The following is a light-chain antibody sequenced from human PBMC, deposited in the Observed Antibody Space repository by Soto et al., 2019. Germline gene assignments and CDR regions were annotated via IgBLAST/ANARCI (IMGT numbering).Light chain of an antibody. V-gene: IGLV2-14*01. J-gene: IGLJ1*01. Sequence: QSVLTQPASVSGSPGQSITISCTGTSSDIGIFNYVSWYQQHPGKAPKLMIYDVSNRPSGVSDRFSGSKSGNTASLTISGLQTEDEADYYCSSYTNTTTSFATGTKVPVL. CDR3: SSYTNTTTS. CDR1: SSDIGIFNY. CDR2: DVS.